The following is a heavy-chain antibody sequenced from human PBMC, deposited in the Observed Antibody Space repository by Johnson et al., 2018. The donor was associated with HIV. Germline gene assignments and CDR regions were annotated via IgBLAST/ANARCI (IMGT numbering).Heavy chain of an antibody. V-gene: IGHV3-30*02. D-gene: IGHD5-24*01. J-gene: IGHJ3*02. Sequence: QVQLVESGGGVVQPGGSLRLSCAASGFTFSSYGMHWVRQAPGKGLEWVAFIRYDGSNKYYADSVKGRFTISRDNSKNTLYLQMNSLRAEDTAVYYCARDQWMAGDAFDIWGQGTVVTVSS. CDR3: ARDQWMAGDAFDI. CDR1: GFTFSSYG. CDR2: IRYDGSNK.